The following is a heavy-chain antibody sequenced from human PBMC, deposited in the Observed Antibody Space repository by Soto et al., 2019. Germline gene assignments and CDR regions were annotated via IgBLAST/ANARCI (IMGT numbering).Heavy chain of an antibody. Sequence: ASVKVSCKTSGYTFSNYGVTWVRQAPGQPLEWLGWISLYSDGTNYAQKFQGRVSMTTDTSTTTAYMELRSLRSDDTAVYYCARVVPGAEAWFGPWGQGPLVTVSS. J-gene: IGHJ5*02. D-gene: IGHD2-2*01. CDR1: GYTFSNYG. CDR3: ARVVPGAEAWFGP. CDR2: ISLYSDGT. V-gene: IGHV1-18*01.